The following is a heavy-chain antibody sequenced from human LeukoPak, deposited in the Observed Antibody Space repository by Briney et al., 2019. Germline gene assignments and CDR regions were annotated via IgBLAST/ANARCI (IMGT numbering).Heavy chain of an antibody. J-gene: IGHJ4*02. CDR3: ARLSKGRYFDYIFDH. Sequence: SETLSLTCTVSGGSVSSYEYYWGWIRQPPGKGLEWIGNTYYSGSTYYNPSLKSRLTMSVDTSKNQFSLKMSSVTAADTAVYYCARLSKGRYFDYIFDHWGQGALVTVST. V-gene: IGHV4-39*01. D-gene: IGHD3-9*01. CDR2: TYYSGST. CDR1: GGSVSSYEYY.